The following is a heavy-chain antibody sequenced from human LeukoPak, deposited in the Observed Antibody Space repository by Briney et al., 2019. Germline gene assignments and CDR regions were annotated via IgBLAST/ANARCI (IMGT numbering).Heavy chain of an antibody. Sequence: GGSLRLSCAASGFTFSSFWMTWVRQAPGKGLEWVAVISYDGSNKYYADSVKGRFTISRDNSKNTLYLQMNSLRAEDTAVYYCAKVPDPYCGGDCFPFDYWGQGTLVTVSS. CDR3: AKVPDPYCGGDCFPFDY. CDR1: GFTFSSFW. V-gene: IGHV3-30*18. CDR2: ISYDGSNK. D-gene: IGHD2-21*02. J-gene: IGHJ4*02.